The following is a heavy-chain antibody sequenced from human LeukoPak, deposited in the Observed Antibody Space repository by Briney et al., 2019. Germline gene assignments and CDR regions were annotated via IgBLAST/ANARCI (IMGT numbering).Heavy chain of an antibody. Sequence: GGSLRLSCAASGFTFSSYSMNWVRQAPGKGLEWVSSISSSSSYIYYADSVKGRFTISRDNAKNSLYLQMNSLRAEDTAVYYCARDPEDIVVVVAIYGMDVWGQGTTVTVSS. V-gene: IGHV3-21*01. CDR3: ARDPEDIVVVVAIYGMDV. CDR1: GFTFSSYS. CDR2: ISSSSSYI. J-gene: IGHJ6*02. D-gene: IGHD2-15*01.